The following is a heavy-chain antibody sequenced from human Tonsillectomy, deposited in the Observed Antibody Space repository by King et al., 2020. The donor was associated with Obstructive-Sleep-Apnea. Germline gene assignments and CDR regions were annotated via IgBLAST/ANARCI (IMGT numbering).Heavy chain of an antibody. CDR2: IKEDGSEE. J-gene: IGHJ4*02. CDR1: GFPLRNYW. Sequence: VQLVESGGGLVQPGGSLRLSCEVSGFPLRNYWMSWVRQAPGKGLEWVANIKEDGSEEYYVDSVKGRFTISRDNAKNSLFLQMNRLRAEDTAVYYCAREGISDCGDDCPFDYWGQGAQVTVSS. V-gene: IGHV3-7*01. CDR3: AREGISDCGDDCPFDY. D-gene: IGHD2-21*02.